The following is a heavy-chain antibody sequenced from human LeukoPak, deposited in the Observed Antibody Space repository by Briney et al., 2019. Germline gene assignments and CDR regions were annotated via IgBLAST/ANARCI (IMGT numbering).Heavy chain of an antibody. Sequence: SVKVSCKASGGTFSSYAIIWVRQAPGHGLEGMGGIIPIFGTAHDAQKSQGRVTITADKSTSPAYMELSSLGAEDTAGHSSEGAPPLRDWFDPWGQGTLVTVSS. J-gene: IGHJ5*02. CDR3: EGAPPLRDWFDP. CDR1: GGTFSSYA. CDR2: IIPIFGTA. V-gene: IGHV1-69*06.